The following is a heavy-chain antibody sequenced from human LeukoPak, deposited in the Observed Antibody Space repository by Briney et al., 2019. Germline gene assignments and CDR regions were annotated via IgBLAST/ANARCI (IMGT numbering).Heavy chain of an antibody. Sequence: PSETLSLTCSVSGDSISSYAWSWLRRPPGKGRGWIGDISRSGDTNYSPSLKSRLTISVDMSKNQFSLKLRSVTAADTAVYYCAKDRGGGRDAFDIWGQGTVVTVSS. CDR2: ISRSGDT. CDR1: GDSISSYA. CDR3: AKDRGGGRDAFDI. J-gene: IGHJ3*02. D-gene: IGHD3-10*01. V-gene: IGHV4-59*01.